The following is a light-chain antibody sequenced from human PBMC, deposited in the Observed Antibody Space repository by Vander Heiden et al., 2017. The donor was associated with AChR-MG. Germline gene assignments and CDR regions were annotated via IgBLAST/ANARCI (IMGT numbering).Light chain of an antibody. CDR2: AAS. Sequence: AVRMTQSPSSISASTGDRVTITCRASLDINKYLAWYQQKPGKAPEFLIYAASTLKSGVPSRFSGSGSGTDFTLTITDLQSEDFATYYCLQYYSYPRAFGQETKVEIK. CDR3: LQYYSYPRA. CDR1: LDINKY. J-gene: IGKJ1*01. V-gene: IGKV1-8*01.